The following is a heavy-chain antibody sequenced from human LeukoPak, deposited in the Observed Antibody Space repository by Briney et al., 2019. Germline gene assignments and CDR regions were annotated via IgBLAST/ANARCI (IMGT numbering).Heavy chain of an antibody. D-gene: IGHD3-3*01. J-gene: IGHJ4*02. CDR1: GFTFSSYW. V-gene: IGHV3-7*03. CDR3: ARDRRFLEWLLYGDY. Sequence: GGSLRLSCAASGFTFSSYWMSWVRQAPGKGLEWVANIKQDGSEKYYVDSVKGRFTISRDNAKNSPYLQMNSLRAEDTAVYYCARDRRFLEWLLYGDYWGQGTLVTVSS. CDR2: IKQDGSEK.